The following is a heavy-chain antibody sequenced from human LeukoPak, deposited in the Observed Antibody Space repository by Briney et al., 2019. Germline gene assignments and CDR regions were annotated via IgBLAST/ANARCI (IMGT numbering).Heavy chain of an antibody. CDR2: INPSDGST. Sequence: ASVKVSCKAPGYTSTNYYMHWVRQAPGQGLEWMGIINPSDGSTSYTQKFQGRVTMTSDTSTSTVYMNLRSLRSEDTAVYYCARSLSRGSNYFVWSMIDDWGQGTLVIVSS. D-gene: IGHD1-26*01. V-gene: IGHV1-46*01. CDR3: ARSLSRGSNYFVWSMIDD. J-gene: IGHJ4*02. CDR1: GYTSTNYY.